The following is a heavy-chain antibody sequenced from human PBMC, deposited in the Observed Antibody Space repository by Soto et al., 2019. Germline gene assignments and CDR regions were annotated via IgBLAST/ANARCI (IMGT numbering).Heavy chain of an antibody. Sequence: PGGSLRLSCAASGFTFTNYAMNWVRQAPGKALEWVSVISDSGGRTHYADSVKGRFAISRDNSKNTLYLQMSSLRAEDTAVYYCAKDLGSTTVTTDWFDPWGQGTLVTVSS. CDR3: AKDLGSTTVTTDWFDP. D-gene: IGHD4-17*01. J-gene: IGHJ5*02. CDR2: ISDSGGRT. CDR1: GFTFTNYA. V-gene: IGHV3-23*01.